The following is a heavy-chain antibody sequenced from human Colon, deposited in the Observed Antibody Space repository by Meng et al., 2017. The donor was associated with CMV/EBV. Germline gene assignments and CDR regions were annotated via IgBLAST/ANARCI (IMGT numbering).Heavy chain of an antibody. CDR3: AKRAVAPANTVDYFANFGTDV. CDR1: GFTFNNYG. CDR2: IRYNGDGE. Sequence: GGSLRLSCVASGFTFNNYGMHWVRQTPDKGLEWVAFIRYNGDGEYYRDSVKGRFTISRDNSKNTVYLQMNNLGPEDTAVYFCAKRAVAPANTVDYFANFGTDVWGQGTTVTVSS. J-gene: IGHJ6*01. D-gene: IGHD6-19*01. V-gene: IGHV3-30*02.